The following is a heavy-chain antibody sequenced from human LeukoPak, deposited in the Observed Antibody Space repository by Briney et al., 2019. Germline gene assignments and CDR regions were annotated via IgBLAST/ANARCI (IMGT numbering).Heavy chain of an antibody. D-gene: IGHD1-14*01. CDR3: ARDQKNRDTHDAFDI. CDR1: GFTFSSYS. Sequence: GGSLRLSCAASGFTFSSYSMNWVRQAPGKGLEWVSSISSSSSYIYYADSVKGRFTISRDNAKNSLYLQMNSLRAEDTAVYYCARDQKNRDTHDAFDIWGQGTMVTVSS. CDR2: ISSSSSYI. V-gene: IGHV3-21*01. J-gene: IGHJ3*02.